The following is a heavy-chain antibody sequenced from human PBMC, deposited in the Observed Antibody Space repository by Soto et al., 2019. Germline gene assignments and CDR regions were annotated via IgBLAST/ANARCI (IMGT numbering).Heavy chain of an antibody. V-gene: IGHV4-59*01. J-gene: IGHJ6*02. CDR3: AGDSSGWYRRVYYYYYGMDV. CDR2: IYYSGST. D-gene: IGHD6-19*01. CDR1: GGSISSYY. Sequence: SETLSLTCTVSGGSISSYYWSWIRQPPGKGLEWIGYIYYSGSTNYNPSLKSRVTISVDTSKNQFSLKLSSVTAADTAVYYCAGDSSGWYRRVYYYYYGMDVWGQGTTVTVSS.